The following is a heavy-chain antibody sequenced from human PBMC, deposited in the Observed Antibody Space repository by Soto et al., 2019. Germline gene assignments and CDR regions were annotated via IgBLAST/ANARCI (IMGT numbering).Heavy chain of an antibody. V-gene: IGHV1-2*04. D-gene: IGHD6-19*01. Sequence: ALVKVSCKASGYTFTGYYMHWVRQAPGQGLEWMGWINPNSGGTNYAQKFQGWVTMTRDTSISTAYMELSRLRSDDTAVYYCAREGKSDSSGWPDWGQGTLVTVSS. CDR1: GYTFTGYY. CDR2: INPNSGGT. CDR3: AREGKSDSSGWPD. J-gene: IGHJ4*02.